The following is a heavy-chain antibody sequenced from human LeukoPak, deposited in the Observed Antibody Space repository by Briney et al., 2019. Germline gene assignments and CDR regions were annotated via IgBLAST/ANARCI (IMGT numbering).Heavy chain of an antibody. CDR1: GGSISRHY. D-gene: IGHD6-13*01. CDR2: IYYSGST. J-gene: IGHJ4*02. CDR3: ARAHSSSWYMDY. V-gene: IGHV4-59*08. Sequence: SETLSLTCTVSGGSISRHYWSWIRQPPGKGLEWIGYIYYSGSTNYNPSLRSRVTISVDTSKNQFSLKLSSVTAADTAVYYCARAHSSSWYMDYWGQGTLVTVSS.